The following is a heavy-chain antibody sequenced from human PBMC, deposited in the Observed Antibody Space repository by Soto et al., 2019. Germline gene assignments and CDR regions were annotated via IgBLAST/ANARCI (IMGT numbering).Heavy chain of an antibody. J-gene: IGHJ5*02. D-gene: IGHD2-2*01. V-gene: IGHV4-4*07. CDR2: ISPTAST. CDR3: ATGRSEIVPGAMDT. Sequence: QVQLQESGPGLVKPSETLSLSCTVSGGSFSSYYCNWVRKSAGKGLEWIGRISPTASTTYNPSLKSRLTMSVDTSKDQFSLRLTSMTAADTAVYYCATGRSEIVPGAMDTWGQGTLVTVSS. CDR1: GGSFSSYY.